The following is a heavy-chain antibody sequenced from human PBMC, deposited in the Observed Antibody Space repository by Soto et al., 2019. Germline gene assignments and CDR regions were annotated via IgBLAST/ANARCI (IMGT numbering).Heavy chain of an antibody. CDR3: ARGVGATAYPHYYYYYGMDV. CDR1: GGSVSSGSYY. Sequence: SETLSLTCTVSGGSVSSGSYYWSWIRQPPGKGLEWIGYIYYSGSTNYNPSLKSRVTISVDTSKNQFSLKLSSVTAADTAVYYCARGVGATAYPHYYYYYGMDVWGQGTTVTVSS. J-gene: IGHJ6*02. CDR2: IYYSGST. D-gene: IGHD3-10*01. V-gene: IGHV4-61*01.